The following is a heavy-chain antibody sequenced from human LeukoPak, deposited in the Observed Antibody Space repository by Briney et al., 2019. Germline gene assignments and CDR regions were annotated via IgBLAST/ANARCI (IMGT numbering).Heavy chain of an antibody. CDR1: GGSISSYY. Sequence: SETLSLTCTVSGGSISSYYWSWIRQPPGKGLEWIGEINHSGSANYNPSLKSRVTISVDTSKNQFSLKLSSVTAADTAVYYCARLPAGWGFDPWGQGTLVTVSS. D-gene: IGHD2-15*01. J-gene: IGHJ5*02. CDR2: INHSGSA. V-gene: IGHV4-34*01. CDR3: ARLPAGWGFDP.